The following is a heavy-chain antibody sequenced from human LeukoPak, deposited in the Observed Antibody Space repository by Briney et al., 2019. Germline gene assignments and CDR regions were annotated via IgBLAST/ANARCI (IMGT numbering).Heavy chain of an antibody. CDR1: GFTFSSYW. J-gene: IGHJ4*02. Sequence: GGSLRLSCAASGFTFSSYWMSWVRQAPGKGLEWVANIKQDGSEKYYVDSVKGRFTISRDNAKNSLYLQMNSLRAEDTAVYYCARDTTIFGVATSNFDYWGQGTLVTVSS. CDR3: ARDTTIFGVATSNFDY. D-gene: IGHD3-3*01. CDR2: IKQDGSEK. V-gene: IGHV3-7*01.